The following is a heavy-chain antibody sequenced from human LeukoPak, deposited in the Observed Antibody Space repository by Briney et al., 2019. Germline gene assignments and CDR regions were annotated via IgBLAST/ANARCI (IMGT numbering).Heavy chain of an antibody. J-gene: IGHJ4*02. V-gene: IGHV5-51*01. CDR1: GYSFTSYW. CDR3: ARLRYEGSSGFYFDY. D-gene: IGHD3-22*01. Sequence: GESLKISCKGFGYSFTSYWIGWVRQMPGKGLEWMGIIYPGDSDTRYSPSFQGQVTISADKSISTAYLQWSSLKASDTAMYYCARLRYEGSSGFYFDYWGQGTLVTVSS. CDR2: IYPGDSDT.